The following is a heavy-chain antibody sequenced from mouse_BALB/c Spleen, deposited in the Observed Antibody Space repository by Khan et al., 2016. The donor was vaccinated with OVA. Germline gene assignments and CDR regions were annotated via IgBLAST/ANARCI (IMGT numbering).Heavy chain of an antibody. J-gene: IGHJ2*01. CDR2: ISYSGST. CDR1: GYSITSGYG. V-gene: IGHV3-1*02. CDR3: ARTARIKY. Sequence: EVKLLESGPGLVKPSQSLSLTCTVTGYSITSGYGRNWIRQLPGNKLEWMGYISYSGSTNYNPSLKSRISITRDTSKNQSFLQLNSVTTEDTATYYCARTARIKYWGQGTTLTVSS. D-gene: IGHD1-2*01.